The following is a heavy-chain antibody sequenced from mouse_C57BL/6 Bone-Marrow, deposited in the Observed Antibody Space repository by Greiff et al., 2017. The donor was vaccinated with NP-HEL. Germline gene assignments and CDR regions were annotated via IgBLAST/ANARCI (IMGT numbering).Heavy chain of an antibody. CDR1: GYAFTNYL. Sequence: QVQLKESGAELVRPGTSVKVSCKASGYAFTNYLIEWVKQRPGQGLEWIGVINPGSGGTNYNEKFKGKATLTADKSSSTAYMQLSSLTSEDSAVYFCARLGWAYYFDCWGQGTTLTVSS. V-gene: IGHV1-54*01. D-gene: IGHD2-3*01. CDR2: INPGSGGT. J-gene: IGHJ2*01. CDR3: ARLGWAYYFDC.